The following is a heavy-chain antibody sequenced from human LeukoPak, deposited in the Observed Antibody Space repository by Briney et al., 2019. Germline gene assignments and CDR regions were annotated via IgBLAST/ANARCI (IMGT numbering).Heavy chain of an antibody. CDR3: ARGLAANYFFDY. Sequence: PSETLSLTCAVYGGSFCGYYWRWIRQPPGKGLEWIGEINHSGSTNYNPSLKSRVTISVDTSKNQFSLKVISVTAADTAVYYCARGLAANYFFDYWGQGTLVTVSS. CDR1: GGSFCGYY. CDR2: INHSGST. D-gene: IGHD6-13*01. V-gene: IGHV4-34*01. J-gene: IGHJ4*02.